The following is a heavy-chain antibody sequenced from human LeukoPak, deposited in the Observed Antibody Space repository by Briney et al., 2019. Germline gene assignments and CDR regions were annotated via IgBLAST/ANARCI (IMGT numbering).Heavy chain of an antibody. CDR1: GFTLSPYW. CDR2: IKQDGSEK. CDR3: ARDQWGPDV. J-gene: IGHJ6*04. D-gene: IGHD2-8*01. Sequence: GGSLRLSCAVSGFTLSPYWMTWVRQAPGKGLEWVANIKQDGSEKYYVDSVKGRFTISRDNAKNSLYLQMNSLRVEDTAVYYCARDQWGPDVWGEGTTVTVSS. V-gene: IGHV3-7*03.